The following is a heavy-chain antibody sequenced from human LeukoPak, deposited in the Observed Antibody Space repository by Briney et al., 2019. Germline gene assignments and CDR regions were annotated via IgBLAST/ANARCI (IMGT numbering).Heavy chain of an antibody. J-gene: IGHJ6*03. V-gene: IGHV4-31*03. CDR2: IYYSGST. CDR3: AREGNWNDGTYYYYYYYMDV. D-gene: IGHD1-20*01. Sequence: SETLSLTCTVSGGSISSGGYYWSWIRQHPGKGLEWIGYIYYSGSTYYNPSLKSRVTISVDTSKNQFSLKLSSVTAADTAVYYCAREGNWNDGTYYYYYYYMDVWGKGTTVTVSS. CDR1: GGSISSGGYY.